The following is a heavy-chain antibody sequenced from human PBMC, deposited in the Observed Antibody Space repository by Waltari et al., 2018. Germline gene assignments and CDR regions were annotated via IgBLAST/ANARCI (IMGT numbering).Heavy chain of an antibody. D-gene: IGHD3-16*01. CDR2: IHGDGSST. V-gene: IGHV3-74*01. Sequence: ARRAPGKVLVWVSRIHGDGSSTSYSDSLKGRFSNSRDNAKDKLSLQMNSLRAEDTAEYYGVSGGSTYFDSWGQGTLVTVSS. CDR3: VSGGSTYFDS. J-gene: IGHJ4*02.